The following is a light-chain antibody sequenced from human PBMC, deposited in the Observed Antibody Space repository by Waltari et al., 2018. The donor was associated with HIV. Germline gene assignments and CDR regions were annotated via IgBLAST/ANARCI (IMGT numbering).Light chain of an antibody. CDR2: GAS. CDR1: QNVSTN. Sequence: ETVITQSPGALSVSPGERVTLSCRASQNVSTNLAWYQQKPGQPPRLLIYGASARATECPARFSGSGSGTEFNLSIAALRPEDLAVYFCQQYNSWPLTFGPGSKVNIK. V-gene: IGKV3-15*01. J-gene: IGKJ3*01. CDR3: QQYNSWPLT.